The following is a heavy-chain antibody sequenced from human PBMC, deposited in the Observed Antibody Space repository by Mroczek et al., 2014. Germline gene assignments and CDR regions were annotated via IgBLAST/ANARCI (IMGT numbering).Heavy chain of an antibody. D-gene: IGHD3-22*01. CDR1: GFTFSSYG. J-gene: IGHJ4*02. V-gene: IGHV3-33*01. CDR3: AREPKSYYYDSSGPEGISPT. CDR2: IWYDGSNK. Sequence: QVQLQESGGGVVQPGRSLRLSCAASGFTFSSYGMHWVRQAPGKGLEWVAVIWYDGSNKYYADSVKGRFTISRDNSKNTLYLQMNSLRAEDTAVYYCAREPKSYYYDSSGPEGISPTWGQGTPGPPSP.